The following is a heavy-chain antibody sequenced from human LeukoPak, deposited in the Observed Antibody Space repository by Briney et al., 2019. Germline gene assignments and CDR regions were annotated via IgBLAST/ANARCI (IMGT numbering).Heavy chain of an antibody. Sequence: PSETLSLTCTVSGGSISSYYWSWIRQPPGKGLEWIGYIYYSGSTNYNPSLKSRVTISVDTSKNQFSLKLSSVTAADTAVYYCARASSYDFWSGYSGTLWFDPWGQGTLVTASS. J-gene: IGHJ5*02. D-gene: IGHD3-3*01. CDR2: IYYSGST. CDR1: GGSISSYY. V-gene: IGHV4-59*01. CDR3: ARASSYDFWSGYSGTLWFDP.